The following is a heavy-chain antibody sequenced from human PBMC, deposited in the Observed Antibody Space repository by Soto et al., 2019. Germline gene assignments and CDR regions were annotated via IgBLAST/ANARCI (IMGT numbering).Heavy chain of an antibody. Sequence: PGEAVTISCKASGYDFAHYWLGWVRQMPGTGLEGVGIISPGGSGTRYSPSFQCHVAISADKSTFPAYLQCSSLKAADTAMYYCARHGPYCDRTRRYRGVNWLDHWGVGTMGTVYS. D-gene: IGHD2-2*01. CDR1: GYDFAHYW. CDR3: ARHGPYCDRTRRYRGVNWLDH. CDR2: ISPGGSGT. J-gene: IGHJ5*02. V-gene: IGHV5-51*01.